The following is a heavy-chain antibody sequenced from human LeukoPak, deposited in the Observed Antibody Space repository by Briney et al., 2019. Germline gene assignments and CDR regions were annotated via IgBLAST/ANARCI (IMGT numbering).Heavy chain of an antibody. V-gene: IGHV1-18*01. D-gene: IGHD2-21*01. CDR3: ARDRQCGY. J-gene: IGHJ4*02. CDR1: GYTFTSYG. CDR2: ISPYNGNT. Sequence: PAASVKVSCKASGYTFTSYGISWVRQAPGQGLEWMGWISPYNGNTNYAPKLQGRLTMTTDTSMSTAYMELRSLRSDDTAVYYCARDRQCGYWGQGTLVTVSS.